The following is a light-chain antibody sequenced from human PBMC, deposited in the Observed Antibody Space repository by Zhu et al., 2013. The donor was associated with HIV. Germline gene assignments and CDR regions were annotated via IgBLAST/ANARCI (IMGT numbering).Light chain of an antibody. Sequence: QSVLTQPPSVSAAPGQKVTISCSGSSSNIGNNYVYWYQQVPGTAPKLLIYYNNNRPSGIPDRFSGSKSGTSATLGITGLQTGDEADYFCATWDSSLTAVVFGGGTKLTVL. CDR1: SSNIGNNY. CDR3: ATWDSSLTAVV. CDR2: YNN. J-gene: IGLJ2*01. V-gene: IGLV1-51*01.